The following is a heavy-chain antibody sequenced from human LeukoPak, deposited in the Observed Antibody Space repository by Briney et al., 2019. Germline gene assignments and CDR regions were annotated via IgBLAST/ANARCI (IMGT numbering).Heavy chain of an antibody. CDR1: GYTFTSYD. Sequence: GASVKVSCKASGYTFTSYDINWVRQATGQGLEWMGWMNPNSGNTGYAQKFQGRVTITRNTSISTAYMELSSLRSEDTAVYYCARSIAARLNWFDPWGQGTLVTVSS. J-gene: IGHJ5*02. V-gene: IGHV1-8*03. D-gene: IGHD6-6*01. CDR2: MNPNSGNT. CDR3: ARSIAARLNWFDP.